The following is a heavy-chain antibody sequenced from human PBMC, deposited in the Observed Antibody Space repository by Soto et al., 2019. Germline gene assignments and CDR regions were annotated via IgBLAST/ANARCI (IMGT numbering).Heavy chain of an antibody. Sequence: QITLKESGPTLVKPTQTLTLTCTFSGFSLSTSGVGVGWIRQPPGKALEWLALIYWDDDKRYSPSLKSRLTITKDTSKNQVVLTMTNMDPVDTATYYCAHRHHYDILPGYKGLDVWGQGTTVTVSS. J-gene: IGHJ6*02. V-gene: IGHV2-5*02. CDR2: IYWDDDK. CDR1: GFSLSTSGVG. D-gene: IGHD3-9*01. CDR3: AHRHHYDILPGYKGLDV.